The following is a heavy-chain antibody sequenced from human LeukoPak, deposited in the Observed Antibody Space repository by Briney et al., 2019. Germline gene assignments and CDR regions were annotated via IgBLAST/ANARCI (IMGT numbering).Heavy chain of an antibody. D-gene: IGHD1-26*01. V-gene: IGHV3-33*01. J-gene: IGHJ4*02. CDR2: IWHDGSKE. CDR3: ARAGPGNYFDY. Sequence: GGSLRLSCAASGFTFSSYGMQWVRQAPGKGPEWVAVIWHDGSKEYYTDSVKGRFTISRDTSKNTLYLQMNSLRAEDTAVYYCARAGPGNYFDYWGQGTLVTVSS. CDR1: GFTFSSYG.